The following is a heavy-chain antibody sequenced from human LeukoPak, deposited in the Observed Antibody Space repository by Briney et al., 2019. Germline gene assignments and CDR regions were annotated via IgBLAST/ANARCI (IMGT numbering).Heavy chain of an antibody. CDR1: GGTLSSYT. CDR2: IIPILGIA. J-gene: IGHJ6*03. D-gene: IGHD6-13*01. V-gene: IGHV1-69*02. CDR3: ARGIAAAGRGYYYMDV. Sequence: SVKVSCKASGGTLSSYTISWVRQAPGQGLEWMGRIIPILGIANYAQKFQGRVTITADKSTSTAYMELSSLRSEDTAVYYCARGIAAAGRGYYYMDVWGKGTTVTVSS.